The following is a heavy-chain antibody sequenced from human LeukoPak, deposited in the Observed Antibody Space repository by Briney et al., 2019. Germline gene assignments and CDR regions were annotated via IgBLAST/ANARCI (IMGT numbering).Heavy chain of an antibody. CDR2: ISSSSSYI. Sequence: GGSLRLSCAASGFTFSSYSMNWVRQAPGKGLEWVSSISSSSSYIYYADSVKGRFTISRDNAKNSLYLQMNSLRAEDTALYYCAKGRGYSYGTSSWDYWGQGTLVTVSS. CDR3: AKGRGYSYGTSSWDY. J-gene: IGHJ4*02. V-gene: IGHV3-21*04. D-gene: IGHD5-18*01. CDR1: GFTFSSYS.